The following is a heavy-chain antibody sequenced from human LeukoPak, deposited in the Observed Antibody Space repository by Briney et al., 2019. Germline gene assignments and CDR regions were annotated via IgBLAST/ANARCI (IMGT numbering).Heavy chain of an antibody. CDR2: IKSKPDGGTT. CDR1: GFSFNSVW. V-gene: IGHV3-15*01. CDR3: TSLGATGFYAFDY. D-gene: IGHD2/OR15-2a*01. Sequence: GGSLRLSCAASGFSFNSVWMSWVRQAPGKGLEWVGHIKSKPDGGTTECAAPVKGRFTISRDDSKNTLYLQMNSLRTEDTAVYYCTSLGATGFYAFDYWGQGTLVTVSS. J-gene: IGHJ4*02.